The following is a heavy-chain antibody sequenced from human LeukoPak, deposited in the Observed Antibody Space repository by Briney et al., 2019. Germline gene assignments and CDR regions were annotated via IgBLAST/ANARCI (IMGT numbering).Heavy chain of an antibody. Sequence: GASVKVSCKASGYTFTSYGISWVRQAPGQGLEWMGRIIPILGIANYAQKFQGRVTITADKSTSTAYMELSSLRSEDTAVYYCARASSYSSSWPDVFDIWGQGTMVTVSS. D-gene: IGHD6-13*01. CDR1: GYTFTSYG. CDR2: IIPILGIA. J-gene: IGHJ3*02. CDR3: ARASSYSSSWPDVFDI. V-gene: IGHV1-69*04.